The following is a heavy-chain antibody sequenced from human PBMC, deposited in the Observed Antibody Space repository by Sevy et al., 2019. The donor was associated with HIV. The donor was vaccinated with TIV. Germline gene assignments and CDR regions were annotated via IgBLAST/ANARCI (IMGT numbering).Heavy chain of an antibody. CDR3: VREAANVRYFDY. Sequence: GGSLRLSCAASGFAFSTYSMNWVRQAPGKGLEWVSSISGSGSYKNYADSVQGRVAISRDNAKSSLYLQMNSLRAEDTAVYYCVREAANVRYFDYWGQGTLVTVSS. V-gene: IGHV3-21*01. CDR1: GFAFSTYS. J-gene: IGHJ4*02. CDR2: ISGSGSYK. D-gene: IGHD3-10*02.